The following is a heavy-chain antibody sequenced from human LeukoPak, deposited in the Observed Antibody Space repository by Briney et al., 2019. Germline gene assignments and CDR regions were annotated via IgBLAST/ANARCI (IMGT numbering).Heavy chain of an antibody. V-gene: IGHV3-23*01. J-gene: IGHJ3*01. Sequence: GGSLRLSCAASGFTFSSYAISWVRQGPGKGLDWVSFIRGGGSSTYYADSVKGRFTISRDNSKNMLFLQMSSLRAEDTAIYYCAKSIYGDFDAFDVWGQGTMVTVSS. CDR3: AKSIYGDFDAFDV. CDR2: IRGGGSST. CDR1: GFTFSSYA. D-gene: IGHD4-17*01.